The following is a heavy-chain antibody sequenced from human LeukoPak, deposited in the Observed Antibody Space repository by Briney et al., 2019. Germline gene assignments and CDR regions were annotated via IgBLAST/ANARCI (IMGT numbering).Heavy chain of an antibody. CDR2: IDPSGGST. CDR1: GYTFTKYY. V-gene: IGHV1-46*01. CDR3: ARGRGIAAPGPRSLFDY. Sequence: GASVKVSCKASGYTFTKYYMHWVRQAPGQGLEGMGIIDPSGGSTSYAQTFQGRVTMTRDTSTSTFYMELSSLRSEDTAVYYCARGRGIAAPGPRSLFDYWGQGTLVTVSS. D-gene: IGHD6-13*01. J-gene: IGHJ4*02.